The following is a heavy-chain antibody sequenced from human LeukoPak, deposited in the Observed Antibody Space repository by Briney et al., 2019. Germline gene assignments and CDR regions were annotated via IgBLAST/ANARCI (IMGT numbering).Heavy chain of an antibody. CDR2: IIPIFGTA. J-gene: IGHJ2*01. Sequence: ASVKVSCKASGGTFNSYAISWVRQAPGQGLEWMGGIIPIFGTANYAQKFQGRVTITADESTSTAYMELSSLRSEDTAVYYCAREGDCSGGSCPYWYFDLWGRGTLVTVSS. CDR1: GGTFNSYA. CDR3: AREGDCSGGSCPYWYFDL. D-gene: IGHD2-15*01. V-gene: IGHV1-69*13.